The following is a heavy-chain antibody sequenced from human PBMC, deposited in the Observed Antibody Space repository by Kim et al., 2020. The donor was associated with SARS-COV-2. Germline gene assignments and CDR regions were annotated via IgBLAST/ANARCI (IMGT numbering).Heavy chain of an antibody. D-gene: IGHD2-15*01. CDR1: GFTFSSYD. Sequence: GGSLRLSCAASGFTFSSYDMHWVRQATGKGLEWVSAIGTAGDTYHPGSVKGRFTISRENAKNSLYLQMNSLRAGDTAVYYCARGLGYCSGGSCQRFYYFDYWGQGTLVTVSS. CDR3: ARGLGYCSGGSCQRFYYFDY. J-gene: IGHJ4*02. V-gene: IGHV3-13*01. CDR2: IGTAGDT.